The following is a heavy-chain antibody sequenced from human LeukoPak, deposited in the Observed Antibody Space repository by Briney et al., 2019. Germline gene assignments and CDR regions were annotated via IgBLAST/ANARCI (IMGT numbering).Heavy chain of an antibody. Sequence: PSETLSLTCTVSGGSISYFYWSWIRQPAGKGLEWIGRIYTSGSTNYNPSLKSRVTISVDTSKNQFSLKLSSVTAADTAVYYCARSVVGATNGWFDPWGQGTLVTVSS. CDR2: IYTSGST. D-gene: IGHD1-26*01. J-gene: IGHJ5*02. CDR3: ARSVVGATNGWFDP. CDR1: GGSISYFY. V-gene: IGHV4-4*07.